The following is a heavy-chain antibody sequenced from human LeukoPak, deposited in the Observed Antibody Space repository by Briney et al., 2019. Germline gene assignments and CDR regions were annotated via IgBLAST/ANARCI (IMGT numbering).Heavy chain of an antibody. D-gene: IGHD6-13*01. CDR2: INPYNDDT. Sequence: ASVKVSCTTSGYMFSGYGITWVRQAPGQALQWMEWINPYNDDTNYVQSLQGRVTMTADTSTSTAYVEVSSLRFTDTAIYYCARREAAGGGAPDLWGQGTLVTVSS. V-gene: IGHV1-18*01. CDR1: GYMFSGYG. J-gene: IGHJ4*02. CDR3: ARREAAGGGAPDL.